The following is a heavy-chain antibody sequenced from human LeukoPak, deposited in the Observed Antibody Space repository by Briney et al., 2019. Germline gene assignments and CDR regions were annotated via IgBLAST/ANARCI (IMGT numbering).Heavy chain of an antibody. Sequence: GGSLRLSCAASGFTFSDYYMSWIRQAPGKRLEWVSYISSSGSTIYYADSVKGRFTIYRDNAKNSLYLQMNSLRAEDTAVYYCARARGGGAYYYDSSGYFGYWGQGTLVTVSS. D-gene: IGHD3-22*01. CDR2: ISSSGSTI. CDR1: GFTFSDYY. CDR3: ARARGGGAYYYDSSGYFGY. J-gene: IGHJ4*02. V-gene: IGHV3-11*01.